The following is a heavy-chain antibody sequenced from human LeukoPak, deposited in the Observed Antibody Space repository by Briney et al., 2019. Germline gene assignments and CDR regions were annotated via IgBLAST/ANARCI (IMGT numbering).Heavy chain of an antibody. CDR3: AKAASSSWPSYYYGMDV. CDR1: GISFSGQT. V-gene: IGHV3-23*01. D-gene: IGHD6-13*01. Sequence: PGGSLRLSCRVSGISFSGQTMHWVRQAPGKGLEWVSVITGSGGNTYYADSVKGRFTISKDNSKNTVYLQMSSLRVDDTAVYYCAKAASSSWPSYYYGMDVWGQGTTVTVSS. CDR2: ITGSGGNT. J-gene: IGHJ6*02.